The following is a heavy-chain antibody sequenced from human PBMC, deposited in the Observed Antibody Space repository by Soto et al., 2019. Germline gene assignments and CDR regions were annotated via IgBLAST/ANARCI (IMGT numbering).Heavy chain of an antibody. D-gene: IGHD5-12*01. CDR3: ARDPGGYARVASYYGMDV. CDR2: ISAYNGNT. Sequence: ASVKVSFKASGYTFTSYGISWVRQAPGQGLEWMGWISAYNGNTNYAQKLQGRVTMTTDTSPSTAYMELRSLRSDDTAVYYCARDPGGYARVASYYGMDVWGQGTTVTVS. J-gene: IGHJ6*02. V-gene: IGHV1-18*04. CDR1: GYTFTSYG.